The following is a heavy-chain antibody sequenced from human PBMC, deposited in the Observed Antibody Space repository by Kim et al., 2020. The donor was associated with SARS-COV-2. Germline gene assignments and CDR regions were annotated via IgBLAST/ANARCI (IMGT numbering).Heavy chain of an antibody. Sequence: KGRFTISRDDSKNTLYLQMNSLKTEDTAVYYCITLLRFLEWLSPSYGMDVWGQGTTVTVSS. V-gene: IGHV3-15*01. J-gene: IGHJ6*02. CDR3: ITLLRFLEWLSPSYGMDV. D-gene: IGHD3-3*01.